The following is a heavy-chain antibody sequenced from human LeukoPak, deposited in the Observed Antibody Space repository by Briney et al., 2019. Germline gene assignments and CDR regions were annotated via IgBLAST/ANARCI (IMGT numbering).Heavy chain of an antibody. J-gene: IGHJ4*02. D-gene: IGHD1-1*01. CDR2: IYYSGST. V-gene: IGHV4-39*07. CDR1: GGSISSSSYY. CDR3: ARLNWNRLYYFDY. Sequence: SETLSLTCTVPGGSISSSSYYWGWIRQPPGKGLEWIGSIYYSGSTYYNPSLKSRVTISVDTSKNQFSLKLSSVTAADTAVYYCARLNWNRLYYFDYWGQGTLVTVSS.